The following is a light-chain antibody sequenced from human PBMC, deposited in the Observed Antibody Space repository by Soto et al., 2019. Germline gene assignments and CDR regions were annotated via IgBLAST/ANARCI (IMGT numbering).Light chain of an antibody. CDR2: GAS. J-gene: IGKJ5*01. V-gene: IGKV3-20*01. CDR1: QSVRSY. Sequence: DIVLTQSPGTLSLSPGERATLSCRASQSVRSYLAWYQQKPCQAHSLLMSGASSRATGIPDRFSGSGSETDFTLTISRLEPEDFALYYCQHYQVGQPIAFGRGTRLEIK. CDR3: QHYQVGQPIA.